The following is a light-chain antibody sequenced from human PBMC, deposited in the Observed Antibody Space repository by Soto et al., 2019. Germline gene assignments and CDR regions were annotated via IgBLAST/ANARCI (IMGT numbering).Light chain of an antibody. Sequence: EIVLTQSPVTLSLSPGERATLSCRASQSVTDFLAWYQQKPGQAPRLLIYDAPNRATGIPARFSGSGSGTDFTLTISSLEPEDFAVYYCQQRSKWPLTFXGGTKVDIK. CDR1: QSVTDF. V-gene: IGKV3-11*01. CDR3: QQRSKWPLT. J-gene: IGKJ4*01. CDR2: DAP.